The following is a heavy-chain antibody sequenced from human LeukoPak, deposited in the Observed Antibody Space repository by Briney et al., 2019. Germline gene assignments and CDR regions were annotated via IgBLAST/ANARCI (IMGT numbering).Heavy chain of an antibody. J-gene: IGHJ6*02. D-gene: IGHD4-23*01. CDR2: IIPILGTA. CDR1: GGTFSNYA. CDR3: ARGNSRWSTPTSSYYYRMDV. V-gene: IGHV1-69*13. Sequence: SVTVSCKASGGTFSNYAVTWVRQAPGQGLEWMGGIIPILGTANYAQKFQDRVTLTADESTSTAYMELSSLRSEDTAMYYCARGNSRWSTPTSSYYYRMDVWGHENTVTVSS.